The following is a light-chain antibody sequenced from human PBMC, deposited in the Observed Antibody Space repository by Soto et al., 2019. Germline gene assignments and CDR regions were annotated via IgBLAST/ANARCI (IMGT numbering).Light chain of an antibody. CDR1: QSVSSK. CDR2: GAS. CDR3: QQLNSYPRT. Sequence: ETVMTQSPATLSPSPGMRDTLSCXASQSVSSKLVWYQQKPGQAPRFLIYGASTRATGIPARFRGSGSGTEFTLTIDSLQSEDFATYYCQQLNSYPRTFGQGTKVDI. J-gene: IGKJ1*01. V-gene: IGKV3-15*01.